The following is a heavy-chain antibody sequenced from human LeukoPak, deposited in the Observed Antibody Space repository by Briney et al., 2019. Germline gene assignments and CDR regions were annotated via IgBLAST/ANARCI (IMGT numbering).Heavy chain of an antibody. D-gene: IGHD2-2*01. CDR2: INHSGST. J-gene: IGHJ5*02. V-gene: IGHV4-34*01. CDR3: ARGRGCSSTSCGKRFDP. CDR1: GGSFSGYY. Sequence: SETLSLTCAVYGGSFSGYYWSWIRQPPGKGLEWIGEINHSGSTNYNPPLKSRVTISVDTSKNQFSLKLSSVTAADTAVYYCARGRGCSSTSCGKRFDPWGQGTLVTVSS.